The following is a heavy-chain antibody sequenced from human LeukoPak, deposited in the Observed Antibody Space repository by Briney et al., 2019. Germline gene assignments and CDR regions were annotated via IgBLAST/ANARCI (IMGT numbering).Heavy chain of an antibody. V-gene: IGHV3-74*01. D-gene: IGHD3-9*01. CDR3: AKVSESNYDILTGYYTPYYFDY. Sequence: GGSLRLSCAASGFTFSSYWMHWVRQAPGKGLVWVSRINSDGSSTSYADSVKGRFTISRDNAKNTLYLQMNSLRAEDTAVYYCAKVSESNYDILTGYYTPYYFDYWGQGTLVTVSS. CDR2: INSDGSST. CDR1: GFTFSSYW. J-gene: IGHJ4*02.